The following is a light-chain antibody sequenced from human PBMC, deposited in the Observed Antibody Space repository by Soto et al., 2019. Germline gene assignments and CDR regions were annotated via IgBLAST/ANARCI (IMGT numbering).Light chain of an antibody. CDR2: DVT. J-gene: IGLJ2*01. CDR3: CSYAGPSTYVL. CDR1: SSDIGRYDY. Sequence: QSALTQPASVSGSPGQSITISCTGTSSDIGRYDYVSWYQQFPGKAPKLMIYDVTKRPSGVSTRFSASKSGNTASLTISGLQADDEADYYCCSYAGPSTYVLFGGGTKLTVL. V-gene: IGLV2-23*02.